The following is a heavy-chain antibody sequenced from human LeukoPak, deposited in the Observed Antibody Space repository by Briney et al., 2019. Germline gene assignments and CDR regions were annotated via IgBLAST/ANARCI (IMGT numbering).Heavy chain of an antibody. D-gene: IGHD3-22*01. CDR2: FDPEDGET. J-gene: IGHJ4*02. CDR1: GYTLTELS. CDR3: ATYNYYDSSGSYYFDY. Sequence: ASVKVSCKVSGYTLTELSMHWVRQAPGKGLEWMGGFDPEDGETIYAQKFQGRVTMTEDTSTDTAYMELSSLRSEDTAVYYCATYNYYDSSGSYYFDYWGQGTLVTVSS. V-gene: IGHV1-24*01.